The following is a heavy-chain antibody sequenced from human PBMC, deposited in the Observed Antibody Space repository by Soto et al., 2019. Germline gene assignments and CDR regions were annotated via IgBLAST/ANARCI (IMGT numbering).Heavy chain of an antibody. CDR1: GFSLSTGGVG. CDR2: IYWDDDK. Sequence: QITLMESGPTLVKPTQTLTLTCTFSGFSLSTGGVGVGWIRQPPGKALEWLALIYWDDDKRYSPSLRSRLTITQNTCKTLGVLRMPNMDPVDTATYFGTHRRCGGDCLQSFSSHYYYGMDVWGQGTTVTVSS. CDR3: THRRCGGDCLQSFSSHYYYGMDV. D-gene: IGHD2-21*02. V-gene: IGHV2-5*02. J-gene: IGHJ6*02.